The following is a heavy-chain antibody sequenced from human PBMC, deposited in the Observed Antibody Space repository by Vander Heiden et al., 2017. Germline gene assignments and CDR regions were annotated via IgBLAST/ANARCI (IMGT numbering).Heavy chain of an antibody. D-gene: IGHD6-19*01. V-gene: IGHV1-2*02. CDR3: ARVGYSSGWAIDY. Sequence: QVQLVQSGAEVKKPGASVKVSCKASGYTFTGYYMHWVRQAPGQGLEWMGWINPNSGGTNYAQKVQGRVTRTRDTSISTAYMELSRLRSDDTAVYYCARVGYSSGWAIDYWGQGTLVTVSS. J-gene: IGHJ4*02. CDR1: GYTFTGYY. CDR2: INPNSGGT.